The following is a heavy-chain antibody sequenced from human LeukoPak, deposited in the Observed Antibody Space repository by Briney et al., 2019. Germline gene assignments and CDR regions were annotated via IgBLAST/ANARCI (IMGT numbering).Heavy chain of an antibody. D-gene: IGHD3-22*01. J-gene: IGHJ3*02. CDR2: INPNSGGT. CDR3: ARDFYYDNRGAFDI. CDR1: GYTFTGYY. V-gene: IGHV1-2*02. Sequence: ASVKVSCKASGYTFTGYYVHWVRQAPGQGLEWMGWINPNSGGTNYAQNFQGRVTMTRDTSISTTYMELSRLTSDDTAVYYCARDFYYDNRGAFDIWGQGTMVTVSS.